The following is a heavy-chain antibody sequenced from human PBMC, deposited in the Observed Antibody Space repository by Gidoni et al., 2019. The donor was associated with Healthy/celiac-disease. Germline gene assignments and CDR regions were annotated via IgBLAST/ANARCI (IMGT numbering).Heavy chain of an antibody. J-gene: IGHJ5*02. V-gene: IGHV1-69*06. CDR2: IIPIFGTA. CDR1: GATFRSYA. CDR3: ARDPDDYGDYYWFDP. D-gene: IGHD4-17*01. Sequence: QVQLVQSGAEVTKPGSSVKVSCKASGATFRSYAISWVRQAPGQGLEWMGGIIPIFGTANYAQKFQGRVTITADKSTSTAYMELSSLRSEDTAVYYCARDPDDYGDYYWFDPWGQGTLVTVSS.